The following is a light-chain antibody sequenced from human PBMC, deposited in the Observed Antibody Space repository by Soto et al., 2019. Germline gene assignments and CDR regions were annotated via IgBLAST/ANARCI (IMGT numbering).Light chain of an antibody. CDR2: YAS. CDR3: HQRGNWPLT. V-gene: IGKV3-11*01. J-gene: IGKJ4*01. Sequence: EIVLTHAPATLSLSPGERATLSCRASQSVSSYLAWYQQKPGQAPRLLIYYASNRATGIPARFSGSGSGTDFTLTISSLEPEDFAVDYCHQRGNWPLTFGGGTKVDVK. CDR1: QSVSSY.